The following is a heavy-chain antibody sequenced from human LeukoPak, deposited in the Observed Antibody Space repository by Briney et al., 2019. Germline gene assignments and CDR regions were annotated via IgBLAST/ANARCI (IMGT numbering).Heavy chain of an antibody. V-gene: IGHV1-18*01. CDR3: ASGGRYYFDY. J-gene: IGHJ4*02. Sequence: AASVKVSCKASGHTFTTYGISWVRQAPGQGLEWMGWISAYNGNTNYAQKLQGRVTMTTDTSTSTAYMELRSLRSDDTATFYCASGGRYYFDYWGQGTLVTVSS. D-gene: IGHD3-16*01. CDR2: ISAYNGNT. CDR1: GHTFTTYG.